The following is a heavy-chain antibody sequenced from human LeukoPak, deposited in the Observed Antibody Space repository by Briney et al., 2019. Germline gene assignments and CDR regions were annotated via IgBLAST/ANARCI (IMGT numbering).Heavy chain of an antibody. Sequence: SETLSLTCTVSSGSISGSYYWSSIRQPAGKGLEWIGRIYASGSTNYDPSLKSRVTISVDKSNNQFSLMVTSVTAADTAVYYCARGKQNAVDYWGQGILVTVSS. CDR1: SGSISGSYY. V-gene: IGHV4-4*07. CDR3: ARGKQNAVDY. CDR2: IYASGST. D-gene: IGHD1-1*01. J-gene: IGHJ4*02.